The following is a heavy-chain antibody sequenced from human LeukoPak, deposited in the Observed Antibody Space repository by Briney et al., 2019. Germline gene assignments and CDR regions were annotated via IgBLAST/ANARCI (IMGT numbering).Heavy chain of an antibody. V-gene: IGHV3-21*01. J-gene: IGHJ4*02. CDR1: GFTFSRYN. CDR3: ARVLETDCSGGSCYSGLDH. Sequence: GGSLRLSCAASGFTFSRYNMKWVRQAPGKGLEWVSSISRTSSYIYYADSVKGRFTNSRDNAQNSMYLQMNSLRVEDTAVYYCARVLETDCSGGSCYSGLDHWGQGTLVTVSS. CDR2: ISRTSSYI. D-gene: IGHD2-15*01.